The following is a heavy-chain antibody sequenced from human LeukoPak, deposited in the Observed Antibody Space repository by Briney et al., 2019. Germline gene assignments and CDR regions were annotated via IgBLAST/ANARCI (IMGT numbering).Heavy chain of an antibody. D-gene: IGHD2/OR15-2a*01. J-gene: IGHJ6*03. CDR1: GSTFDDYA. Sequence: AGRSLRLSCAGSGSTFDDYAMHWVRQTPGKGLEWVSGISWNSGNIAYADFVGGRFTISRDNAKNSLSLQMNSLSDEDTAVYYCAKDAYGGATFFYYMDVWGKGTTVTVSS. V-gene: IGHV3-9*01. CDR2: ISWNSGNI. CDR3: AKDAYGGATFFYYMDV.